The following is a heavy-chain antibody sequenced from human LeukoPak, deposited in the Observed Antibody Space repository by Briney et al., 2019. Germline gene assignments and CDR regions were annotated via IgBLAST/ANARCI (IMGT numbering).Heavy chain of an antibody. CDR3: ARDQGYYDSSGYYYVFSFYDY. CDR1: GFTFSSYW. V-gene: IGHV3-7*01. CDR2: IKQDGSEK. Sequence: GGSLRLSCAASGFTFSSYWMSWVRQAPGKGLEWVANIKQDGSEKYYVDSVKGRFTISRDNAKSSLYLQMNSLRAEDTAVYHCARDQGYYDSSGYYYVFSFYDYWGQGTLVTVSS. J-gene: IGHJ4*02. D-gene: IGHD3-22*01.